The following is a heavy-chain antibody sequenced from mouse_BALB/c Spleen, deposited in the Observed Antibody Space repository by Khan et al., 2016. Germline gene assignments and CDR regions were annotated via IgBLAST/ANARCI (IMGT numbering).Heavy chain of an antibody. CDR2: IVPGSGST. CDR1: GYTFTSYW. D-gene: IGHD1-1*01. CDR3: ARDETVPLMDY. J-gene: IGHJ4*01. Sequence: DLVKPGASVKLSCKASGYTFTSYWINWIKQRPGQGLEWIGRIVPGSGSTSYNEIFKGKATLTVDTSSCPAYIQLSSLSSEDSAVNFCARDETVPLMDYWGQGTTVTVSS. V-gene: IGHV1S41*01.